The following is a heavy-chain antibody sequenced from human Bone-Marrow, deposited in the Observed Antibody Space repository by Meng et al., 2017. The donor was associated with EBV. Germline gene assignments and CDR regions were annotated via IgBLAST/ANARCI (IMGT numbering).Heavy chain of an antibody. CDR3: ARMGY. Sequence: QVQLVQCGAEVKKPGASVKVSCRTTGYTFSSYDVNWVRQAPGQGPEWMGWINPNSGNTGFAQKIQGRVSMTWDTYTSTAYMELRNLRSEDTAVYYCARMGYWGQGTLVTVSS. J-gene: IGHJ4*02. CDR2: INPNSGNT. V-gene: IGHV1-8*01. CDR1: GYTFSSYD.